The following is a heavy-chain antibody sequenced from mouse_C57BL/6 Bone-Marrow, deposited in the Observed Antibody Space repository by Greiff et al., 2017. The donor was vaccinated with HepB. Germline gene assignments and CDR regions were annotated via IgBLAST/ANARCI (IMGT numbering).Heavy chain of an antibody. Sequence: DVKLVESGGGLVKPGGSLKLSCAASGFTFSSYAMSWVRQTPEKRLEWVATISDGGSYTYYPDNVKGRFTISRDNAKNNLYLQMSHLKSEDTAMYYCGRGRFAYWGQGTLVTVSA. CDR2: ISDGGSYT. J-gene: IGHJ3*01. V-gene: IGHV5-4*03. CDR3: GRGRFAY. CDR1: GFTFSSYA.